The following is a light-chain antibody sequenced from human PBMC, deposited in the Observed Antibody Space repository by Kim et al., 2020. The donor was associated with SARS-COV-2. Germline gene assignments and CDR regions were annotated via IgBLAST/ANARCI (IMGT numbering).Light chain of an antibody. J-gene: IGKJ4*01. CDR2: DAS. CDR3: QQRSNWPPLLT. CDR1: QSVSSY. Sequence: EIVLTQSPATLSLSPGERATLSCRASQSVSSYLAWYQQKPGQAHRLLIYDASNRATGIPARFSGSGSGTDFTLTISSLEPEDFAVYYCQQRSNWPPLLTFGGGTKVDIK. V-gene: IGKV3-11*01.